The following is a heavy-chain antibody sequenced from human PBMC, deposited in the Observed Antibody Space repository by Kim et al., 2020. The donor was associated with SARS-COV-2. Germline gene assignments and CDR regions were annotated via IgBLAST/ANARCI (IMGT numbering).Heavy chain of an antibody. Sequence: GGSLRLSCAASGFTFSSYEMNGVRQAPGKGLEWVSYISSSGSTIYYADSVKGRFTISRDNAKNSLYLQMNSLRAEDTAVYYCARGGSRYDAFDIWGQGTMVTVSS. D-gene: IGHD3-16*01. CDR1: GFTFSSYE. CDR2: ISSSGSTI. V-gene: IGHV3-48*03. J-gene: IGHJ3*02. CDR3: ARGGSRYDAFDI.